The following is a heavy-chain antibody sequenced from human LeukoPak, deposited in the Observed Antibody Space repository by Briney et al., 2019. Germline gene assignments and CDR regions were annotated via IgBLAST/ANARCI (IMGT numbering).Heavy chain of an antibody. CDR2: ISWNSGSI. J-gene: IGHJ4*02. V-gene: IGHV3-9*03. Sequence: PGRSLRLSCAASGFTFDDYAMHWVRQAPGKGLEWVSGISWNSGSIGYADSVKGRFTISRDNAKNSLYLQMNSLRAEDMALYYCAKDALYYYGSGSYFDYWGQGTLVTVSP. D-gene: IGHD3-10*01. CDR3: AKDALYYYGSGSYFDY. CDR1: GFTFDDYA.